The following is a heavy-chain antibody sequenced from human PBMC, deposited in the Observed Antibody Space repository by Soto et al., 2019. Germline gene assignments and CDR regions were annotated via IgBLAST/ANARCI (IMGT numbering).Heavy chain of an antibody. CDR1: GFTFSSFA. J-gene: IGHJ4*02. D-gene: IGHD3-10*01. CDR2: ISYDGSNK. CDR3: ARDIEDYYGSGSYPSGIDY. Sequence: QVQLVESGGGVVQPGRSLRLSCAASGFTFSSFAFHWVRQAPGKGLEWVAVISYDGSNKYYADSVKGRFTISRDNSKNTLYLQMNSLRAEDTAVYYGARDIEDYYGSGSYPSGIDYWGQGTLVTVSS. V-gene: IGHV3-30-3*01.